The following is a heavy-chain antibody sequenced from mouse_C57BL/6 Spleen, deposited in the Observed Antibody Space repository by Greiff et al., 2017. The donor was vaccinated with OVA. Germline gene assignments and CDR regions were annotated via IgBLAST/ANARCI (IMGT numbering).Heavy chain of an antibody. V-gene: IGHV1-78*01. J-gene: IGHJ4*01. CDR2: IYPRDGST. D-gene: IGHD2-3*01. CDR1: GYTFTDHT. Sequence: LEEPDAELVKPGASVKISCKASGYTFTDHTIHWMKQRPEQGLEWIGYIYPRDGSTKYNEKFKGKATLTADKSSSTAYMQLNSLTSEDSAVYFCARWGDDGYYYAMDYWGQGTSVTVSS. CDR3: ARWGDDGYYYAMDY.